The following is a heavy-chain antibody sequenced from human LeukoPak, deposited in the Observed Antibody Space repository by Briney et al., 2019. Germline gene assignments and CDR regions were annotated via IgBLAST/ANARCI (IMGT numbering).Heavy chain of an antibody. V-gene: IGHV3-30*02. CDR3: AKGGVMIVVDAFDI. CDR1: GFTFSSYG. D-gene: IGHD3-22*01. J-gene: IGHJ3*02. Sequence: GGSLRLSCAASGFTFSSYGEHWVRQAPGKGLEWVTFIRYDANNTFYVDSVKGRFTISRDNPKNTLYLQMNSLRAEDTAVYYCAKGGVMIVVDAFDIWGQGTMVTVSS. CDR2: IRYDANNT.